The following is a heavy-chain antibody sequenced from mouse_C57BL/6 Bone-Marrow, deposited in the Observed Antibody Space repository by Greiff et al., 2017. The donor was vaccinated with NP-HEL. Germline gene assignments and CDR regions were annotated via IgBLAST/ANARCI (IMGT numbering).Heavy chain of an antibody. CDR2: ISSGGSYT. Sequence: EVQLQESGGDLVKPGGSLKLSCAASGFTFSSYGMSWVRQTPDKRLEWVATISSGGSYTYYPDSVKGRFTISRDNAKNTLYLQMSSLKLQDTAMYSCARRVGFYYYGSSYFYWYFDVWGTGTTVTVSS. CDR1: GFTFSSYG. D-gene: IGHD1-1*01. CDR3: ARRVGFYYYGSSYFYWYFDV. V-gene: IGHV5-6*01. J-gene: IGHJ1*03.